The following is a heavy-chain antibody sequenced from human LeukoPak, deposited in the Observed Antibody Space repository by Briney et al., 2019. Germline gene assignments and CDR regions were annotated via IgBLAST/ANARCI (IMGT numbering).Heavy chain of an antibody. CDR2: ISGSGGST. CDR1: GFTFSSYA. J-gene: IGHJ6*02. Sequence: GASLRLSFAASGFTFSSYAMSWVRQAPGKALEWFSSISGSGGSTYYAGSVKGRFTISRDNSKNTLYLQMNSLRAEDTAVYYCAKGAQADRYYYYYYGMDVWGQGTTVTVSS. V-gene: IGHV3-23*01. D-gene: IGHD1-14*01. CDR3: AKGAQADRYYYYYYGMDV.